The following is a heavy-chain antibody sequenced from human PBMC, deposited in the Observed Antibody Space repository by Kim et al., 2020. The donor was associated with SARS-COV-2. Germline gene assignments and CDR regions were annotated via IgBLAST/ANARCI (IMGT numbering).Heavy chain of an antibody. CDR3: ARGGYCSRTSCSGSVLGFDP. Sequence: SETLSLTCAVYGGSFSGYYWSWIRQPPGKGLEWIGEINHSGSTNYNPSLKSRVTISVDTSKNQISLKLSSVTAADTAVYFCARGGYCSRTSCSGSVLGFDPWGQGTLATVSS. V-gene: IGHV4-34*01. CDR2: INHSGST. D-gene: IGHD2-2*01. CDR1: GGSFSGYY. J-gene: IGHJ5*02.